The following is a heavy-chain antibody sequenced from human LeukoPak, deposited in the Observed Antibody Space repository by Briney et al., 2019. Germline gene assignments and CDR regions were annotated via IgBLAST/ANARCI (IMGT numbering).Heavy chain of an antibody. Sequence: GGSLRLSCAASGFTFSSYAMSWVRQAPGKGLEWVSAISGSGGSTYYADSVKGRFTISRDNAKNSLYLQMNSLRAEDTAVYYCARDGGFIPYWGQGTLVTVSS. CDR3: ARDGGFIPY. D-gene: IGHD3-10*01. CDR2: ISGSGGST. V-gene: IGHV3-23*01. CDR1: GFTFSSYA. J-gene: IGHJ4*02.